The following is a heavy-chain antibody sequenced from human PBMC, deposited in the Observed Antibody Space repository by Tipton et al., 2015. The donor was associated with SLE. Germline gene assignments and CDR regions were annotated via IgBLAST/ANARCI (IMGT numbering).Heavy chain of an antibody. J-gene: IGHJ4*02. Sequence: SLRLSCAASGFTFSSYAMSWVRQAPGTGLEWVSAISGSGGSTYYADSVKGRFTISRDNSKNTLYLQMNSLRAEDTAVYYCAKEGRYFDWLPYYWGQGTLVTVSS. CDR3: AKEGRYFDWLPYY. D-gene: IGHD3-9*01. CDR2: ISGSGGST. CDR1: GFTFSSYA. V-gene: IGHV3-23*01.